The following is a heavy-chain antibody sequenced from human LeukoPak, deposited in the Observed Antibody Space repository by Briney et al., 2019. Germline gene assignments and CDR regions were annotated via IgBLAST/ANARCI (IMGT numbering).Heavy chain of an antibody. Sequence: SETLSLTCTVSGGSISSYYWSWIRHPAGKGLEWIGRIYTSGSTNYNPSLKSRVPVPVDTSKNQFSLKLSSVTAADTAVYYCARDFTIFGVVTGYYYYYYMDVWGKGTTVTVSS. CDR2: IYTSGST. V-gene: IGHV4-4*07. J-gene: IGHJ6*03. CDR3: ARDFTIFGVVTGYYYYYYMDV. CDR1: GGSISSYY. D-gene: IGHD3-3*01.